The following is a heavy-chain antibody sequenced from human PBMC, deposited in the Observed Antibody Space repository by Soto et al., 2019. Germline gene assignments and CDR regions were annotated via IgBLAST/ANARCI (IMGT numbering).Heavy chain of an antibody. CDR1: GFSVSLNY. V-gene: IGHV3-66*01. J-gene: IGHJ4*02. Sequence: GGSLRLSCAASGFSVSLNYMSWVRQAPGKGLEWVSVMYSGGTTFYADSVKGRFTISRDSSSNTLFLQMDSLRADDTAVYYCAREDLALDYGGNSVHDYWGQGTLVTVSS. CDR2: MYSGGTT. D-gene: IGHD4-17*01. CDR3: AREDLALDYGGNSVHDY.